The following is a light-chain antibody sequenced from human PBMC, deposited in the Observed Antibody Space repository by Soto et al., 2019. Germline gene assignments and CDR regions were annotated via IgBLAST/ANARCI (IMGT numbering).Light chain of an antibody. Sequence: DIQLTQSPSFLSASVGDRVTITCRASQGISSYLAWYQQKPGKAPKLLIYVASTLQSGVPSRFSGSGSGTEFTLAISSLQPEDFATYYCQQLNTSPETFGQGTKVEIK. CDR2: VAS. CDR1: QGISSY. J-gene: IGKJ1*01. V-gene: IGKV1-9*01. CDR3: QQLNTSPET.